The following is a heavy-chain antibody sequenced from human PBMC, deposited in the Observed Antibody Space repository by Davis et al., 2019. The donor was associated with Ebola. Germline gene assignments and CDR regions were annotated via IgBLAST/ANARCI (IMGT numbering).Heavy chain of an antibody. CDR1: GFIFSDYG. CDR3: ARDPGFLRLVGDYYFDY. D-gene: IGHD2-21*01. J-gene: IGHJ4*01. CDR2: ISYDTNNK. Sequence: GESPMISSASSGFIFSDYGMHWVRQSPGKGLEWVAVISYDTNNKVYADSVKGRFTISRDNSKNTLFLQVNSLRIEDTAVYYCARDPGFLRLVGDYYFDYWGHGTLVTVSS. V-gene: IGHV3-30*03.